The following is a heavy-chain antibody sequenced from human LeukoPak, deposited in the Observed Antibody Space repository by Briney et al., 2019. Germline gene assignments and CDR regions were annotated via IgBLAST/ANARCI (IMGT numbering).Heavy chain of an antibody. D-gene: IGHD3-22*01. CDR2: ISGSGGST. CDR1: GFTVSSNY. V-gene: IGHV3-23*01. J-gene: IGHJ4*02. CDR3: AKEYYDSSPPFDY. Sequence: HPGGSLRLSCAASGFTVSSNYMSWVRQAPGKGLEWVSAISGSGGSTYYADSVKGRFTISRDNSKNTLYLQMNSLRAEDTAVYYCAKEYYDSSPPFDYWGQGTLVTVSS.